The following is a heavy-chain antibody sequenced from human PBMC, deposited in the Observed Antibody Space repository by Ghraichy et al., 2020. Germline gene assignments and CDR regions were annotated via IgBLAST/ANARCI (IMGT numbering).Heavy chain of an antibody. D-gene: IGHD3-9*01. CDR3: ARDLAYYDILTGYYYYYGMDV. J-gene: IGHJ6*02. CDR2: INSDGSST. V-gene: IGHV3-74*01. Sequence: GSLRLSCAASGFTFSSYWMHWVRQAPGKGLVWVSRINSDGSSTSYADSVKGRFTISRDNAKNTLYLQMNSLRAEDTAVYYCARDLAYYDILTGYYYYYGMDVWGQGITVTVSS. CDR1: GFTFSSYW.